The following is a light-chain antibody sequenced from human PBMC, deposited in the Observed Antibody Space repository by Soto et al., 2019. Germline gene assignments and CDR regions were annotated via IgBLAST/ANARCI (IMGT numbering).Light chain of an antibody. V-gene: IGKV1-5*01. J-gene: IGKJ1*01. CDR1: QSISSW. CDR3: QQYNSYRT. CDR2: DAS. Sequence: DIQMTQSPSTLSASVGDRVTITCRASQSISSWLAWYQQKPGKAPKLLIYDASSLESGVPSRFSGSGSETEFTLTNSSLQPDDFTTYYYQQYNSYRTFGQGTKVEIK.